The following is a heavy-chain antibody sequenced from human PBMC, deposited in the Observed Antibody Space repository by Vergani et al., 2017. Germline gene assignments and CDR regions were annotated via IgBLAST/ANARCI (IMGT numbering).Heavy chain of an antibody. CDR3: ARALGVGDDAWFDP. J-gene: IGHJ5*02. Sequence: QVQLVQSGAEVKKPGASVKVSCKASGYTFTGYYMHWVRQAPGQGLEWMGWINPNSGGTNYAQKFQGRVTMTRDTSTSTAYMELRSLRSDDTAVYYCARALGVGDDAWFDPWGQGTLVTVSS. CDR1: GYTFTGYY. D-gene: IGHD3-16*01. CDR2: INPNSGGT. V-gene: IGHV1-2*02.